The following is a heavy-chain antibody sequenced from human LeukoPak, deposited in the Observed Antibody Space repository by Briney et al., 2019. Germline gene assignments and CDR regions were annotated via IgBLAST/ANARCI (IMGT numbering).Heavy chain of an antibody. J-gene: IGHJ4*02. Sequence: PGGSLRLSXAASGFTFSSYGMHWVRQAPGKGLEWVAFIRYDGNNKYYADSVKGRFTISRDNSKNTLYLQMNSLRAEDTAVYYCAKYRLGWLFVSSNDYWGQGTLVTVSS. CDR1: GFTFSSYG. V-gene: IGHV3-30*02. CDR2: IRYDGNNK. CDR3: AKYRLGWLFVSSNDY. D-gene: IGHD3-22*01.